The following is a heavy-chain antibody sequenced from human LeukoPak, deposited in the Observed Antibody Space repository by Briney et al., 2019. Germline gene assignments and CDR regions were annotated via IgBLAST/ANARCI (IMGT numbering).Heavy chain of an antibody. D-gene: IGHD5-12*01. V-gene: IGHV3-23*01. J-gene: IGHJ4*02. CDR3: AKYNIASFPVH. CDR2: ISGGGGST. CDR1: GFTFSSNA. Sequence: GGSLRLSCAASGFTFSSNAMSWVRQAPGKGLEWVSAISGGGGSTYYADSVKGRFTVSRDNSKNTLYLQMNSLRAEDTAVYYCAKYNIASFPVHWGQGTLVTVSS.